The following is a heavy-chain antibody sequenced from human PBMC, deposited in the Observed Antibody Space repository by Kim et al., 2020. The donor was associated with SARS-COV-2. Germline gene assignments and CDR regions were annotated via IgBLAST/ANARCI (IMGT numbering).Heavy chain of an antibody. CDR2: YI. Sequence: YIYYADSVKGRFTISRDNAKNSLYLQMNSLRAEDTAVYYCAVSLYSSGWSWGQGTLVTVSS. D-gene: IGHD6-19*01. V-gene: IGHV3-21*01. J-gene: IGHJ4*02. CDR3: AVSLYSSGWS.